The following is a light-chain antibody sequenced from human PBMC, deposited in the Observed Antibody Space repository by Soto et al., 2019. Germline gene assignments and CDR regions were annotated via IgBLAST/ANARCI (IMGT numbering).Light chain of an antibody. J-gene: IGLJ1*01. CDR1: SSDVGGYNY. CDR3: SSYISSSIDYV. V-gene: IGLV2-14*01. CDR2: EVS. Sequence: QSALTQPASVSGSPGQSITISCTGTSSDVGGYNYVSWYQQHPGKAPKLMINEVSNRPSGVSNRFSGSKSGNTASLTISGLQAEDEADYYCSSYISSSIDYVFGTGTKLTVL.